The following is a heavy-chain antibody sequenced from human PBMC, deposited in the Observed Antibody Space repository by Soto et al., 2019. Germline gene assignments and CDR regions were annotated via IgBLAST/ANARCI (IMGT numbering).Heavy chain of an antibody. CDR3: ARAPRGNYGYPSYFDY. CDR1: GGYISPYY. J-gene: IGHJ4*02. Sequence: SETLSLTCTVSGGYISPYYWSWIRQPPGKGLEWIGYIYYSGSTNYNPSLKSRVTISVDTSKNQFSLKLSSVTAADTAVYYCARAPRGNYGYPSYFDYWGQGTLVTVSS. D-gene: IGHD3-10*01. V-gene: IGHV4-59*01. CDR2: IYYSGST.